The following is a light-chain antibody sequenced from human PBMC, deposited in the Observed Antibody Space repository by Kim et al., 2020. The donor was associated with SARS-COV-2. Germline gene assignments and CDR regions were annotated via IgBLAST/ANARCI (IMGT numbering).Light chain of an antibody. CDR3: QQYNSYRT. J-gene: IGKJ1*01. Sequence: ATVGDRVTITCRASQSISSWLAWYQQKPGKAPKLLIYDASSLESGVPSRFSGSGSGTEFTLTISSLQPDDFATYYCQQYNSYRTFGQGTKVDIK. V-gene: IGKV1-5*01. CDR1: QSISSW. CDR2: DAS.